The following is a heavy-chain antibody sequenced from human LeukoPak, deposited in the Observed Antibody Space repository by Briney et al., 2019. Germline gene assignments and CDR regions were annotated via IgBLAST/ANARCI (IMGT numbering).Heavy chain of an antibody. Sequence: VASVKLSCKAFGYTFTGYWMHWVRQAPGQGPEWMGVISPSGGSTIYAQKFKGRVTLTRDMSTSTDYLELSSLRSEDTAVYYCARDNSVRDEAWWFSPWGQGTLVTVSS. CDR2: ISPSGGST. V-gene: IGHV1-46*01. D-gene: IGHD5-24*01. CDR1: GYTFTGYW. J-gene: IGHJ5*02. CDR3: ARDNSVRDEAWWFSP.